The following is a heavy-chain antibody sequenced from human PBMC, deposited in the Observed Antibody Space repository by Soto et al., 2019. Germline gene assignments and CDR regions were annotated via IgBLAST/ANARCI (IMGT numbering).Heavy chain of an antibody. Sequence: ASVKVSCKASGYTFTGHYIHWVRQAPEQGPEWMGEIGPESGATRYAEKFQGRVTMTLDTSITTVYMELKNLSPDDTAVYYCGRGRSGQIVVFHWGQGTLVTVSS. V-gene: IGHV1-2*02. CDR2: IGPESGAT. D-gene: IGHD1-26*01. J-gene: IGHJ4*02. CDR3: GRGRSGQIVVFH. CDR1: GYTFTGHY.